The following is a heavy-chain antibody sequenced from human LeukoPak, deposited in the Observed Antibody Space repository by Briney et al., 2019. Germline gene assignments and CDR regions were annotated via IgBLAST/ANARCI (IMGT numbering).Heavy chain of an antibody. CDR3: ARESDRVWFGELGNWFDP. V-gene: IGHV1-69*04. CDR1: GGTLSSYA. D-gene: IGHD3-10*01. CDR2: IIPILGIA. Sequence: ASVKVSCKASGGTLSSYAISWVRQAPGQGLEWMGRIIPILGIANYAQKFQGRVTITADKSTSTAYMELSSPRSEDTAVYYCARESDRVWFGELGNWFDPWGQGTLVTVSS. J-gene: IGHJ5*02.